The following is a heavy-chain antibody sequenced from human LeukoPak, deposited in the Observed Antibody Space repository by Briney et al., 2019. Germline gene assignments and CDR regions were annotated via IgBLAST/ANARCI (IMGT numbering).Heavy chain of an antibody. CDR2: IFYTGST. CDR1: SGSISTSNYY. Sequence: SETLSLTCTVSSGSISTSNYYWGWVRQPPGKALEWIGNIFYTGSTYYSPSLKSRVTISLDTSKNQFSLKLSSVTAADTAVYYCARNTYYFDYWGQGTLVTVSS. CDR3: ARNTYYFDY. J-gene: IGHJ4*02. V-gene: IGHV4-39*01.